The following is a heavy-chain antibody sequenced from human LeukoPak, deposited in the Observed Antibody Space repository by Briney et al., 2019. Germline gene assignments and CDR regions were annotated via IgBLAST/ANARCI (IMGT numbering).Heavy chain of an antibody. J-gene: IGHJ4*02. CDR3: AREFTFGGVTGY. Sequence: PSETLSLTCTVSGGSISSSSYYWGWIRQPPGKGLEWIGSIYYSGSTYYNPSLKSRVTISVDTSKNQFSLKLSSVTAADTAVYYCAREFTFGGVTGYWGQGTLVTVSS. CDR2: IYYSGST. V-gene: IGHV4-39*07. CDR1: GGSISSSSYY. D-gene: IGHD3-16*01.